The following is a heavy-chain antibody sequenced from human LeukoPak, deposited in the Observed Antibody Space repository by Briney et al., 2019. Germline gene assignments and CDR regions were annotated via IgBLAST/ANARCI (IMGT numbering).Heavy chain of an antibody. J-gene: IGHJ4*02. V-gene: IGHV3-11*01. D-gene: IGHD6-6*01. CDR3: ARDFEYSSSSSPFGF. Sequence: RGSLRLSSAASVFTLTDYYMSWIPHAPREGLERVLYISSIGSTIYYADSVKGRFTISRDNAKNSLYLQINSLRAEDTTVYYCARDFEYSSSSSPFGFWGQGTPVTVSS. CDR1: VFTLTDYY. CDR2: ISSIGSTI.